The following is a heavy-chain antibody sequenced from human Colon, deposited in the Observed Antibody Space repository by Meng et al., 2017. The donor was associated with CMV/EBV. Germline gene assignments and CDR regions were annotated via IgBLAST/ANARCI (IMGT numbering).Heavy chain of an antibody. V-gene: IGHV1-46*01. J-gene: IGHJ4*02. CDR1: GYTFTSYY. Sequence: ASVKVSCKASGYTFTSYYMHWVRQAPGQGLEWMGIINPSGGSTSYAQKFQGRVTMTRDTSISTAHMELSRLRSDDTAVYYCARGGTIGYSYAIDYWGQGTLVTVSS. CDR2: INPSGGST. D-gene: IGHD5-18*01. CDR3: ARGGTIGYSYAIDY.